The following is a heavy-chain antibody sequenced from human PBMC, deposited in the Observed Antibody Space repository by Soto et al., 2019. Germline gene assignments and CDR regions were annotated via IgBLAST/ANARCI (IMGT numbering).Heavy chain of an antibody. CDR1: GFTFSNYA. V-gene: IGHV3-23*01. J-gene: IGHJ4*02. Sequence: EVQLLESGGGLIQPGGSLRLSCAASGFTFSNYAMTWVRQAPGKGLEWLSAISNGGDTYYADSVKGRWTVSRDNSKNMAYLQMDSLRPDDTAVYYCARDWYEDYWGQGTLVTVSS. D-gene: IGHD6-13*01. CDR3: ARDWYEDY. CDR2: ISNGGDT.